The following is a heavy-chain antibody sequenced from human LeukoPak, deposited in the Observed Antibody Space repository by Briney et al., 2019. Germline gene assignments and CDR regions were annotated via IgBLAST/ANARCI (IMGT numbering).Heavy chain of an antibody. J-gene: IGHJ1*01. CDR1: GFTFSSYS. Sequence: GGSRRLSCAASGFTFSSYSMNWVRQAPGKGVEWVSSISSSRSYIDYADSLKGRLTISRDNAQNPLYLQLPSPRAEDTAVYHCARDSYDSSGYYQKFEYFQHWGQGPLVTVSS. V-gene: IGHV3-21*03. D-gene: IGHD3-22*01. CDR3: ARDSYDSSGYYQKFEYFQH. CDR2: ISSSRSYI.